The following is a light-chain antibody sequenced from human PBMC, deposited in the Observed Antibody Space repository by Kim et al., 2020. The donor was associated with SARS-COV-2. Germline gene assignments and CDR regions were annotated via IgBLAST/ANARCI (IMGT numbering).Light chain of an antibody. CDR3: NSRDSNDNVV. CDR1: SLRSYY. Sequence: SSELTQDPAVSVALGQTVRIPCQGDSLRSYYATWYQQKPGQAPIVVIYGKNNRPSGIPDRFSGSSSGNTASLPITGTQAGDEADYYGNSRDSNDNVVLGG. CDR2: GKN. J-gene: IGLJ2*01. V-gene: IGLV3-19*01.